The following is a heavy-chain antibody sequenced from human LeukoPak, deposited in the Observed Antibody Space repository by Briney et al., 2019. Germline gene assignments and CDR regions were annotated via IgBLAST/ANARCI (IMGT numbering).Heavy chain of an antibody. CDR2: TYTDGTT. CDR1: GFTVNNIY. CDR3: ARGPAYDILTGYSNYYYGLDV. V-gene: IGHV3-66*01. D-gene: IGHD3-9*01. Sequence: GGSLRLSCAASGFTVNNIYMSWVRQAPGKGPEWVSVTYTDGTTYYADSVKGRFTISRDNSKNMVYLQMNSLRVEDTAVYYCARGPAYDILTGYSNYYYGLDVWGQGTTVTVSS. J-gene: IGHJ6*02.